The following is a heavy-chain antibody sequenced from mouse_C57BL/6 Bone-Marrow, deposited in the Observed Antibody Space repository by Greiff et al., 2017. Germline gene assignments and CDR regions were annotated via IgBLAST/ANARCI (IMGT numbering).Heavy chain of an antibody. CDR3: ARNKLVGAWYFAV. V-gene: IGHV1-81*01. CDR2: LYPRSGNT. CDR1: GYTFTSYG. J-gene: IGHJ1*03. D-gene: IGHD1-1*01. Sequence: QVQLQQSGAELARPGASVKLSCKASGYTFTSYGISWVKQRTGQGLEWIGELYPRSGNTYSNEKFKGKATLTADKSSSTAYMELRSLTYEDSAVYFYARNKLVGAWYFAVWGTGTTVTVSS.